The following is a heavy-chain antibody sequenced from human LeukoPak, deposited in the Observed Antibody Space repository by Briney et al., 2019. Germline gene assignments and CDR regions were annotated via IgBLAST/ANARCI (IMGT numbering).Heavy chain of an antibody. Sequence: GGSLRLSCATSGFNFSDSRMTWVRQAPGKGLQWVANVNRDGAEKHFLDSVEGRFTISRDNANKALYLQMSSLTPQDTAVYFCVRGDWYFESWGQGALVTVSS. V-gene: IGHV3-7*04. D-gene: IGHD2-21*01. CDR2: VNRDGAEK. CDR3: VRGDWYFES. CDR1: GFNFSDSR. J-gene: IGHJ4*02.